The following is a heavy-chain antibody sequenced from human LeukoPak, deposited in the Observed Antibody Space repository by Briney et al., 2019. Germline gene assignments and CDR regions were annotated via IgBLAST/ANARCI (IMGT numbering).Heavy chain of an antibody. V-gene: IGHV4-30-2*01. D-gene: IGHD4-17*01. J-gene: IGHJ6*02. CDR1: GGSVSSGGYS. Sequence: SETLSLTCAVSGGSVSSGGYSWSWIRQPPGKGLEWIGYIYHSGSTYYNPSLKSRVTISVDRSKNQFSLKLSSVTAADTAVYYCARTQYGPYYYGMDVWGQGTTVTVSS. CDR2: IYHSGST. CDR3: ARTQYGPYYYGMDV.